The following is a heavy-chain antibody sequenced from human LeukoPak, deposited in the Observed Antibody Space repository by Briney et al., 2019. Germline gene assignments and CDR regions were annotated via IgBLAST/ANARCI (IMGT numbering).Heavy chain of an antibody. CDR3: AKDGGSTLPYYFDW. CDR2: ITGIGGGT. D-gene: IGHD3-10*01. Sequence: GGSLRLSCAGSGFMFEHYAMNWVRQAPGRGLEWVSVITGIGGGTYYAESVEGRFTVSRDNSKNTVYLQMNSLRADDTAVYYCAKDGGSTLPYYFDWGGQGTLVTVAS. J-gene: IGHJ4*02. CDR1: GFMFEHYA. V-gene: IGHV3-23*01.